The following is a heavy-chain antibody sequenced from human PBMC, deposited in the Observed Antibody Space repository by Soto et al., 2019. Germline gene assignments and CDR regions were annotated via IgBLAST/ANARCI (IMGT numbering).Heavy chain of an antibody. CDR2: IYSGGST. CDR3: ARSSYDFWSGTNGMDV. J-gene: IGHJ6*02. D-gene: IGHD3-3*01. V-gene: IGHV3-53*02. Sequence: EVQLVETGGGLIQPGGSLRLSCAASGFTVSSNYMSWVRQAPGKGLEWVSVIYSGGSTYYADSVKGRFTISRDNSKNTLYLQMNSLRAEDTAVYYCARSSYDFWSGTNGMDVWGQGTTVTVSS. CDR1: GFTVSSNY.